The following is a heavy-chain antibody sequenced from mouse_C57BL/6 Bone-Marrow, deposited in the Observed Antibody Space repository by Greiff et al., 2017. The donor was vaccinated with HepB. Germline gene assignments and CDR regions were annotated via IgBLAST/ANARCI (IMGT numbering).Heavy chain of an antibody. V-gene: IGHV5-4*01. CDR1: GFTFSSYA. J-gene: IGHJ3*01. Sequence: EVKLQESGGGLVKPGGSLKLSCAASGFTFSSYAMSWVRQTPEKRLEWVATISDGGSYTYYPDNVKGRFTISRDNAKNNLYLQMSHLKSEDTAMYYCARDEDPGFAYWGQGTLVTVSA. CDR3: ARDEDPGFAY. CDR2: ISDGGSYT.